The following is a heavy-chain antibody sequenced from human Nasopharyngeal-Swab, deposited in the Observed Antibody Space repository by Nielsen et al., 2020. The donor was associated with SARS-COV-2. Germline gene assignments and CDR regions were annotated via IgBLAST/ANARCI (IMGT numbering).Heavy chain of an antibody. D-gene: IGHD4-17*01. CDR1: GLPFSSYG. Sequence: GGSLRLSWPASGLPFSSYGMHWVRQAPGKVRGWVVVIRYDGSNKYYADSVKGRFTISRDNSKNTLYLQMNSLRAEDTAVYYCAGGQGTVTTYYYYGMDVWGHGTTVTVSS. CDR2: IRYDGSNK. CDR3: AGGQGTVTTYYYYGMDV. J-gene: IGHJ6*02. V-gene: IGHV3-33*01.